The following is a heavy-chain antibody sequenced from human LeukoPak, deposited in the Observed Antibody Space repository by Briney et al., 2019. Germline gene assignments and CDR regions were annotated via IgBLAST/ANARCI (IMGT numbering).Heavy chain of an antibody. V-gene: IGHV1-8*01. Sequence: ASVKVSCKAAGYTFTSYAMNWVRQATGQGLEWMGWMNPNSGNTGYAQKFQGRVNITRNTSISTAYMGLSSLRSEDTAVYYCARGQRYYMDVWGKGTTVTVSS. CDR2: MNPNSGNT. J-gene: IGHJ6*03. CDR1: GYTFTSYA. CDR3: ARGQRYYMDV.